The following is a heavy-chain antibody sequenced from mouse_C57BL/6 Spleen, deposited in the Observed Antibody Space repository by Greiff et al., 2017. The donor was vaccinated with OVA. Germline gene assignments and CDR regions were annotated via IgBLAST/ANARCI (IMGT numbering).Heavy chain of an antibody. CDR2: INPNNGGT. V-gene: IGHV1-26*01. Sequence: VQLQQSGPELVKPGASVKISCKASGYTFTDYYMNWVTQSHGKSLEWIGDINPNNGGTSYNQKFKGKATLTVDKSSSTAYMELRSLTSEDSAVYYCAPYDYDGAWFAYWGQGTLVTVSA. J-gene: IGHJ3*01. CDR3: APYDYDGAWFAY. D-gene: IGHD2-4*01. CDR1: GYTFTDYY.